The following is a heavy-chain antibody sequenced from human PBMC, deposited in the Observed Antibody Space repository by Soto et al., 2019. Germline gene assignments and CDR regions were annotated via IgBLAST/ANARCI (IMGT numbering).Heavy chain of an antibody. D-gene: IGHD3-22*01. CDR2: ISYDGSNK. Sequence: QVQLVESGGGVVQPGRSLRLSCAASGFTFSSYGMHWVRQAPGKGLEWVAVISYDGSNKYYADSVKGRFTISRDNSKNTLYLQMNSLRAEDTAVYYCAKGDSSGSWFDPWGQGTLVTVPS. CDR1: GFTFSSYG. V-gene: IGHV3-30*18. J-gene: IGHJ5*02. CDR3: AKGDSSGSWFDP.